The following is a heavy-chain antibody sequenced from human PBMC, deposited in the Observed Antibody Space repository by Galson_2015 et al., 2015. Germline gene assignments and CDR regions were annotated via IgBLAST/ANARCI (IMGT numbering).Heavy chain of an antibody. CDR3: ARGRAVAVFGSYNWYFDL. CDR1: GYTFASHW. V-gene: IGHV5-51*01. J-gene: IGHJ2*01. D-gene: IGHD3-16*01. CDR2: IFPGDSDT. Sequence: QSGAEVKKPGESLKISCQGAGYTFASHWIGWVRQMPGKGLEWMGIIFPGDSDTRYSPSFQGQVTVSADESISRAYLQWSSLKPSDTGIYYCARGRAVAVFGSYNWYFDLWGPGSLVTVSS.